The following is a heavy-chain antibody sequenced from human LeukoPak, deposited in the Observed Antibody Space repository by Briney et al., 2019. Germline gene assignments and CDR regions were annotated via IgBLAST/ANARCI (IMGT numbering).Heavy chain of an antibody. CDR1: GGTFSSYA. Sequence: ASVKVSCKASGGTFSSYAISWVRQAPGQGLEWMGRIIPILGIANYAQKFQGRVTITADKSTSTAYMELSSLRSEDTAVYYCARVYCSGGSCYSPFDYWGQGTLVTVSS. J-gene: IGHJ4*02. CDR2: IIPILGIA. V-gene: IGHV1-69*04. CDR3: ARVYCSGGSCYSPFDY. D-gene: IGHD2-15*01.